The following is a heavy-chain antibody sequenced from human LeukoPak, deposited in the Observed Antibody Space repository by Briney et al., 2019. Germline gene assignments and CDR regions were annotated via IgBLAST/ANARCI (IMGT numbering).Heavy chain of an antibody. D-gene: IGHD2-21*02. CDR3: ARAGIIGDFSAFDI. V-gene: IGHV3-21*01. CDR2: ISSIGSHI. CDR1: GFTFSGYT. Sequence: PGGSLRLSCTASGFTFSGYTMNWVRRAPGKGLEWVSSISSIGSHIYYADSVRGRFTISRDNAKNSLYLQLNSLSAEDTAVYYYARAGIIGDFSAFDIWGLGTMVTVSS. J-gene: IGHJ3*02.